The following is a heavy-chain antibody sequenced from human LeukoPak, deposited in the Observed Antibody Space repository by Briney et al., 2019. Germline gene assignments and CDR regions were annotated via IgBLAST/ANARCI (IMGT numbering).Heavy chain of an antibody. CDR2: IRPNNGDT. J-gene: IGHJ4*02. CDR3: VRSPIGASAY. D-gene: IGHD3-10*01. Sequence: ASVKVSCKPSGYTFTDSYIHWVRQAPGVGLQWMGWIRPNNGDTKYAEDFQDRVTMTRDTSINTAYMELTGLTPDDTAVYYCVRSPIGASAYWGRGTLVTVPS. CDR1: GYTFTDSY. V-gene: IGHV1-2*02.